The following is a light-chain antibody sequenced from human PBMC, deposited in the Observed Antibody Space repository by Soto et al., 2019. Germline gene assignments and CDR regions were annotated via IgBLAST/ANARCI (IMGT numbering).Light chain of an antibody. V-gene: IGLV2-23*01. CDR1: SSDVGNYNL. CDR2: EGS. CDR3: CSYATSSTYV. Sequence: QSALTQPASVSGSPGQSITISCTGTSSDVGNYNLVSWYQQHPGKAPKLMIYEGSKRPSGVSNRCSGSKSGNTASLTISGLQAEDEADYYCCSYATSSTYVFGTGTKLTVL. J-gene: IGLJ1*01.